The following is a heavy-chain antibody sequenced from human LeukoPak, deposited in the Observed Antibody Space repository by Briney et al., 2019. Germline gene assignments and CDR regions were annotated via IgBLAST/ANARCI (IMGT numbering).Heavy chain of an antibody. CDR2: IYHSGST. V-gene: IGHV4-59*12. J-gene: IGHJ3*02. CDR1: GGSISSYY. Sequence: SETLSLTCTVSGGSISSYYWSWIRQPPGKGLEWIGYIYHSGSTYYNPSLKSRVTISVDRSKNQFSLKLSSVTAADTAVYYCARALGIVEAFDIWGQGTMVTVSS. D-gene: IGHD7-27*01. CDR3: ARALGIVEAFDI.